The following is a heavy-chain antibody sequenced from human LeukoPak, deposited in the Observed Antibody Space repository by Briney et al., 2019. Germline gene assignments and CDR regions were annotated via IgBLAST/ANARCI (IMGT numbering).Heavy chain of an antibody. CDR2: IYYSGST. J-gene: IGHJ5*02. Sequence: SETLSLTCTVSGGSISSGDYYWSWIRQPPGKGLEWIGYIYYSGSTYYNPSLKSRVTISVVTSKNQFSLKLSSVTAADTAVYYCASLGTTNWFDPWGQGTLVTVSS. D-gene: IGHD4-17*01. CDR1: GGSISSGDYY. CDR3: ASLGTTNWFDP. V-gene: IGHV4-30-4*01.